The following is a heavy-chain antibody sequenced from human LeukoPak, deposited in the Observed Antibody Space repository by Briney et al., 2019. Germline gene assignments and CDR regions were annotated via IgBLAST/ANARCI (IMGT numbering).Heavy chain of an antibody. J-gene: IGHJ4*02. CDR1: GFTFSSYP. CDR2: ISGNGGST. D-gene: IGHD1-26*01. V-gene: IGHV3-23*01. Sequence: PGGSLRLSCAASGFTFSSYPMNWVRQAPGKGLGWVSAISGNGGSTYYADSVKGRFTISRDNAKNSLYLQMNSLRAEDTAVYYCARLSVGGSYSGIYYFNYWGQGTLVTVSS. CDR3: ARLSVGGSYSGIYYFNY.